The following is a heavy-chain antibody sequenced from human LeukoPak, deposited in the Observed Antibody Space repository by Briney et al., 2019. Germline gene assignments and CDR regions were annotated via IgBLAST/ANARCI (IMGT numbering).Heavy chain of an antibody. V-gene: IGHV3-7*01. CDR1: GVTFSSYE. CDR3: ARRGAWSSGYQGTTYYMDV. CDR2: IKQDGSER. J-gene: IGHJ6*03. D-gene: IGHD3-22*01. Sequence: GGSLRLSCAASGVTFSSYEMNWVRQAPGKGLEWVANIKQDGSERYYVDSVKGRFTISRDNAKNSLYLQMNSLRAEDTAVYYCARRGAWSSGYQGTTYYMDVWGKGTTVTVSS.